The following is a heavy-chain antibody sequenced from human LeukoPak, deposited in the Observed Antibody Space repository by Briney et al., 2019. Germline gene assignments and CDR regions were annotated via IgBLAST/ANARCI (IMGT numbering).Heavy chain of an antibody. CDR1: GGSINNYF. CDR2: IHNSGSS. D-gene: IGHD3-22*01. V-gene: IGHV4-59*01. Sequence: SETLSLTCTVSGGSINNYFWSWIRQPPGKGLGWIGYIHNSGSSNYNPSLKSRATFAVDTSENQLSLRLNSVTAADTAVYYCASLGGYYESRNSSQLETFDIWGQGTMVTVSS. J-gene: IGHJ3*02. CDR3: ASLGGYYESRNSSQLETFDI.